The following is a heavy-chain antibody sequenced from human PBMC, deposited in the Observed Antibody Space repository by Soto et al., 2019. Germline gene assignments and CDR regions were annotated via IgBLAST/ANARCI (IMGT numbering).Heavy chain of an antibody. CDR3: ARVAVTMIIVVKRGAFDI. V-gene: IGHV4-30-4*01. CDR1: GGSISSCDYY. CDR2: IYYSGST. J-gene: IGHJ3*02. Sequence: PSETLSLTCTVSGGSISSCDYYWSWIRQPPGKGLEWIGYIYYSGSTYYNPSLKSRVTISVDTSKNQFSLKLSSVTAADTAVYYCARVAVTMIIVVKRGAFDIWGQGTMVTVS. D-gene: IGHD3-22*01.